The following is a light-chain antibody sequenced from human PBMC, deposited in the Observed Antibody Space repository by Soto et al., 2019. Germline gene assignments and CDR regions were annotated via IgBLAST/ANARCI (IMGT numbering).Light chain of an antibody. J-gene: IGKJ1*01. V-gene: IGKV1D-12*01. CDR2: AAS. Sequence: DIQMTQSPSSVSASVGDRVTITCRASQAISTWLAWYQQKPGKAPKLLIYAASNLQTGVPSRFSGSGSGTDFTLTISSLQPEAFATYDCQQANSFPRTFGQGTKVEIK. CDR3: QQANSFPRT. CDR1: QAISTW.